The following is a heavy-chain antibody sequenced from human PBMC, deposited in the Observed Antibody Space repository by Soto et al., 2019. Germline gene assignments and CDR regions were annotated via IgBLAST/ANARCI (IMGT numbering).Heavy chain of an antibody. CDR3: ARLSSGTDY. J-gene: IGHJ4*02. CDR2: IYHSGST. CDR1: GGSISSGGYS. V-gene: IGHV4-30-2*01. D-gene: IGHD3-22*01. Sequence: PSETLSLTCAVSGGSISSGGYSWSWIRQPLGKGLEWIGYIYHSGSTNYNPSLKSRVTISVDTSKNQFSLKLSSVTAADTAVYYCARLSSGTDYWGQGTLVTVSS.